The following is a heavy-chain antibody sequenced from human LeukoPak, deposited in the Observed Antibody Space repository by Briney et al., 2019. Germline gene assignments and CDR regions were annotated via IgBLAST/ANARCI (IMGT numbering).Heavy chain of an antibody. Sequence: GGSLRLSCAASGFTFDDYGMSWVRQAPGKGLEWVSGINWNGGSTGYADSVKGRFTISRDNAKNTLYLQMNSLRAEDTAVYYCARVSGPGMNEYFHLWGQGTLVTVSS. J-gene: IGHJ1*01. CDR2: INWNGGST. D-gene: IGHD3-10*01. CDR3: ARVSGPGMNEYFHL. CDR1: GFTFDDYG. V-gene: IGHV3-20*04.